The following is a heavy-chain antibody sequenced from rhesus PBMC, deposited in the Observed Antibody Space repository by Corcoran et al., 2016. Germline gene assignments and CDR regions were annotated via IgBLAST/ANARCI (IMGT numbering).Heavy chain of an antibody. D-gene: IGHD1-44*01. Sequence: QVQLRESGPGLVKPSETLSLTCTVFGVPLRNYWWAWIRQPPGEGLEWIGDIDGNSYASHYNPSLKSRVIIARDASKNQFSLRLSSMTPADTAVYYCAKNAVGTTNNYGLNSWGQGVVVTVSS. J-gene: IGHJ6*01. CDR1: GVPLRNYW. CDR2: IDGNSYAS. CDR3: AKNAVGTTNNYGLNS. V-gene: IGHV4-80*01.